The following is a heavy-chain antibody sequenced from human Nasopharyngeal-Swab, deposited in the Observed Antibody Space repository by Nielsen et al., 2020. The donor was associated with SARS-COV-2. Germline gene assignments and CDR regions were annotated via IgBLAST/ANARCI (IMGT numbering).Heavy chain of an antibody. CDR3: ASTPYSSGWYGPRSANYGMDV. J-gene: IGHJ6*02. CDR2: IIPIFGTA. Sequence: VRQAPGQGLEWMGGIIPIFGTANYAQKFQGRVTITADESTSTAYMELSSLRSEDTAVYYCASTPYSSGWYGPRSANYGMDVWGQGTTVTVSS. V-gene: IGHV1-69*01. D-gene: IGHD6-19*01.